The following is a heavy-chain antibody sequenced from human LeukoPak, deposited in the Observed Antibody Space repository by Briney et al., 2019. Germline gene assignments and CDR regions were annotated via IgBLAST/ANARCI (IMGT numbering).Heavy chain of an antibody. CDR2: ISGSGGST. CDR1: GFTVSSNY. J-gene: IGHJ3*02. D-gene: IGHD3-3*01. CDR3: AKEGVRFLEWLPNLGAFDI. Sequence: GGSLRLSCAASGFTVSSNYMSWVRQAPGRGLEWVSAISGSGGSTYYADSVKGRFTISRDNSKNTLYLQMNSLRAEDTAVYYCAKEGVRFLEWLPNLGAFDIWGQGTMVTVSS. V-gene: IGHV3-23*01.